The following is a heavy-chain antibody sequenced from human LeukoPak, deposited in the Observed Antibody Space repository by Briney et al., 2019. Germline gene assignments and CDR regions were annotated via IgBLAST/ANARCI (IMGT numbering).Heavy chain of an antibody. V-gene: IGHV3-30*18. Sequence: GGSLRLSCAASGFTFSSYAMSWVRQAPGKGLEWVAVISYDGSNKYYEDSVKGRFTISRDNSKNTLYLQMNSLRAEDTAVYYCANKEWELPSVWGQGTLVSVSS. CDR1: GFTFSSYA. CDR3: ANKEWELPSV. J-gene: IGHJ4*02. CDR2: ISYDGSNK. D-gene: IGHD1-26*01.